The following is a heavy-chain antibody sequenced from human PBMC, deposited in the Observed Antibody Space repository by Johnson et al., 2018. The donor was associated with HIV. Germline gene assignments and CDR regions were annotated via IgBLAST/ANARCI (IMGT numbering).Heavy chain of an antibody. CDR1: GFTFSSYG. V-gene: IGHV3-30*18. CDR2: ISYDGSNK. Sequence: QVQLVESGGGVVQPGRSLRLSCAVSGFTFSSYGMHWVRRAPGKGLEWVAVISYDGSNKYYADSVKGRFTISRDNSKNTLYLQMNSLRAEDTAVYYCAKSGFSGSYQGAYDIWGPGTMVTVSS. CDR3: AKSGFSGSYQGAYDI. D-gene: IGHD1-26*01. J-gene: IGHJ3*02.